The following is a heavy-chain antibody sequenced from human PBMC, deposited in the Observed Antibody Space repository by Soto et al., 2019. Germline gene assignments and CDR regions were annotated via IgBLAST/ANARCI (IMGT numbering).Heavy chain of an antibody. Sequence: QVQLVESGGGLVKPGGSLRLSCAASGFTFSDYYMSWIRQAPGKGLEWVSYISSSGSTIYYADSVKGRFTISRDNAKNSLYLQMNSLRAEDTAVYYCASSYYYDSSGYYVVGYYGMDVWGQGTTVTVSS. D-gene: IGHD3-22*01. CDR3: ASSYYYDSSGYYVVGYYGMDV. J-gene: IGHJ6*02. V-gene: IGHV3-11*01. CDR1: GFTFSDYY. CDR2: ISSSGSTI.